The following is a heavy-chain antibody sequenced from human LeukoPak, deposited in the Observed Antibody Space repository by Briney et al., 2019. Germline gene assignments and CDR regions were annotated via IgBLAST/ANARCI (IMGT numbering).Heavy chain of an antibody. V-gene: IGHV3-23*01. D-gene: IGHD3-9*01. CDR1: GFTFINFA. J-gene: IGHJ5*02. CDR2: IGGSGASP. Sequence: PGGSLRLSCVDPGFTFINFAMTSVPQAPGKGLEWVSSIGGSGASPFYADSVKGRFTISRDISKNTLYLQMNTLRAEDTAIYYCTKGGIARYGLVPDWLDPWGQGTLATVSS. CDR3: TKGGIARYGLVPDWLDP.